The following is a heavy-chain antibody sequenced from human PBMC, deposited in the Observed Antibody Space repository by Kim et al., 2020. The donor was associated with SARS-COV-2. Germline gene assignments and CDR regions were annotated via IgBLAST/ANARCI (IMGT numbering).Heavy chain of an antibody. V-gene: IGHV4-59*13. J-gene: IGHJ6*02. Sequence: SETLSLTCTVSGGSISSYYWSWIRQPPGKGLEWIGYIYYSGSTNYNPSLKSRVTMSLDTSKNQFSLKLSSVTAADTAVYYCAGRYCSSTSCHYGMDVWGQGTTVTVSS. CDR2: IYYSGST. CDR1: GGSISSYY. CDR3: AGRYCSSTSCHYGMDV. D-gene: IGHD2-2*01.